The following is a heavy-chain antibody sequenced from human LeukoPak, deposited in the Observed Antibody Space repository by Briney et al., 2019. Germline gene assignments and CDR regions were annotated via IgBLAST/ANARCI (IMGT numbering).Heavy chain of an antibody. Sequence: SETLSLTCAVYGGSFSGYYWSWIRQPPGKGLEWIGEINHSGSTKYNPSLKSRVTISVDTSKNQFSLKLSSVTAADTAVYYCARAPLRARRTPSLGWFDPWGQGTLVTVSS. V-gene: IGHV4-34*01. CDR1: GGSFSGYY. J-gene: IGHJ5*02. D-gene: IGHD6-6*01. CDR3: ARAPLRARRTPSLGWFDP. CDR2: INHSGST.